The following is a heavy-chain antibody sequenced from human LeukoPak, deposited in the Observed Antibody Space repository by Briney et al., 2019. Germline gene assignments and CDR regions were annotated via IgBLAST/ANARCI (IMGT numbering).Heavy chain of an antibody. CDR1: GGTLSSYA. CDR3: ARVFIPYNWNYAGYYFDY. J-gene: IGHJ4*02. Sequence: GASVKVSCKASGGTLSSYAISWVRQAPGQGLEWMGRIIPIFGTANYAQKFQGRVTITTDESTSTAYMELSSLRSEDTAVYYCARVFIPYNWNYAGYYFDYWGQGTLVTVSS. V-gene: IGHV1-69*05. D-gene: IGHD1-7*01. CDR2: IIPIFGTA.